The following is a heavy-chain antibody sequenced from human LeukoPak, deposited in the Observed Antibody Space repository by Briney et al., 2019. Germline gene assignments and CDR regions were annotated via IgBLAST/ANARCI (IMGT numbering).Heavy chain of an antibody. CDR3: ARTPTYNWNYYYYYGMDV. V-gene: IGHV4-59*01. J-gene: IGHJ6*02. CDR2: IYYSGST. D-gene: IGHD1-20*01. Sequence: SETLSLTCSVSGGSISSYYWSWIRQPPGKGLEWIGYIYYSGSTNYNPSLKSRVTISVDTSKNQFSLKLSPVTAADTAVYYCARTPTYNWNYYYYYGMDVWGQGTTVTVSS. CDR1: GGSISSYY.